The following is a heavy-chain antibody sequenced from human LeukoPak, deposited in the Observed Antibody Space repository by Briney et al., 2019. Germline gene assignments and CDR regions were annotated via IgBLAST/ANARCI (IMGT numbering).Heavy chain of an antibody. D-gene: IGHD3-9*01. CDR1: GGSFSGYY. CDR2: INHSGST. J-gene: IGHJ4*02. CDR3: ARHLKGFDWLSFDY. Sequence: RSSETLSLTCAVYGGSFSGYYWSWIRQPPGKGLEWIGEINHSGSTNYNPSLKSRVTISVDTSKNQFSLKLSSVTAADTAVYYCARHLKGFDWLSFDYWGQGTLVTVSS. V-gene: IGHV4-34*01.